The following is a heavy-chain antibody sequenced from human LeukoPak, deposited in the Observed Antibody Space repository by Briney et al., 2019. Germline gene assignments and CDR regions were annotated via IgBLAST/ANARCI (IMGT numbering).Heavy chain of an antibody. Sequence: PSETLSLTCTVSGGSISSYYWSWIRQPAGKGLEWIGRIYTSGGTNYNPSLKSRVTMSVDTSKNQFSLKLSSVTAADTAVYYCARNYCSSTSCYDAFNIWGQGTMVTVSS. V-gene: IGHV4-4*07. CDR2: IYTSGGT. CDR1: GGSISSYY. J-gene: IGHJ3*02. CDR3: ARNYCSSTSCYDAFNI. D-gene: IGHD2-2*01.